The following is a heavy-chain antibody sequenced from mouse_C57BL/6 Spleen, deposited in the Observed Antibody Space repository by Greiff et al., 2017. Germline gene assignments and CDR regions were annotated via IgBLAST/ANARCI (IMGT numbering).Heavy chain of an antibody. J-gene: IGHJ1*03. CDR2: IDPETGGT. V-gene: IGHV1-15*01. Sequence: QVQLQQSGAELVRPGASVTLSCKASGYTFTDYEMHWVKQTPVHGLEWIGAIDPETGGTAYTQKFKGKAILTADKSSSTAYMELRSLTSEDSAVYYCARTYSSRGYFEVWGTGTTLTVSS. CDR3: ARTYSSRGYFEV. CDR1: GYTFTDYE. D-gene: IGHD2-5*01.